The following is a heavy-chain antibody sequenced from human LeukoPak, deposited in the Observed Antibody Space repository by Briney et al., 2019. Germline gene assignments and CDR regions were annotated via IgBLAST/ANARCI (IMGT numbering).Heavy chain of an antibody. CDR1: GGSISSSSYY. CDR3: ASFGWPTYYYDSSGSQYFQH. Sequence: SETLSLTCTVSGGSISSSSYYWGWIRQPPGKGLEWIGSIYYSGSTYYNPSPKRRVTISVDTSKNQFSLKLSSVTAADTAVYYCASFGWPTYYYDSSGSQYFQHWGQGTLVTVSS. J-gene: IGHJ1*01. D-gene: IGHD3-22*01. CDR2: IYYSGST. V-gene: IGHV4-39*01.